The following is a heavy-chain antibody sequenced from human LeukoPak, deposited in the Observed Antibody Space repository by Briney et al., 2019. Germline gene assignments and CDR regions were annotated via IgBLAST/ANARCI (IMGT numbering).Heavy chain of an antibody. J-gene: IGHJ4*02. CDR1: GYTFTSYD. V-gene: IGHV1-18*01. Sequence: ASVKVSCKASGYTFTSYDISWVRQAPGQGLEWMGWISAYNGNTNYAQKLQGRVTMTTDTSTSTAYMELRSLRSDDTAVYYCARDMITFGGVIVYDYWGQGTLVTVSS. CDR3: ARDMITFGGVIVYDY. D-gene: IGHD3-16*02. CDR2: ISAYNGNT.